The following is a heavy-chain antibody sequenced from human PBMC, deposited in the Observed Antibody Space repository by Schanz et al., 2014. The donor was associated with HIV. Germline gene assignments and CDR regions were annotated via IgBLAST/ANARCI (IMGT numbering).Heavy chain of an antibody. J-gene: IGHJ4*02. CDR1: GFSFLRYE. CDR3: AKVAIHSSGWLPFDY. V-gene: IGHV3-23*01. CDR2: LSGSGDRT. D-gene: IGHD6-19*01. Sequence: EVQLLESGGGLVQPGGSLRISCVASGFSFLRYEMSWVRQAPGKGLEWLSTLSGSGDRTYYADSVKGRVTISRDNSKNTLYLQMNSLRVEDTAVYYCAKVAIHSSGWLPFDYWGQGTLVTVSS.